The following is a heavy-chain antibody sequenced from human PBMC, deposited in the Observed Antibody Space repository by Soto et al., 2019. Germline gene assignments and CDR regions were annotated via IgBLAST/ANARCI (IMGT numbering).Heavy chain of an antibody. CDR1: GYSFTSYW. J-gene: IGHJ4*02. CDR3: ARYPRRSYYDSSGYYYYFDY. D-gene: IGHD3-22*01. Sequence: VESLKISCKGSGYSFTSYWISWVRQMPGKGLEWMGRIDPSDSYTNYSPSFQGHVTISADKSISTAYLQWSSLKASDTAMYYCARYPRRSYYDSSGYYYYFDYWGQGTLVTVSS. CDR2: IDPSDSYT. V-gene: IGHV5-10-1*01.